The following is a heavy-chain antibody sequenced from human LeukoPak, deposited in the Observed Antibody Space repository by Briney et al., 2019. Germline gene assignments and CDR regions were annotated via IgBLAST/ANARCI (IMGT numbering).Heavy chain of an antibody. Sequence: GGSLRLSCAASGFTFSTYWMHWVRQAPGKGLVWVSRVNGDGSSTNYADSVKGRLTISRDNAKNTLYLQMNSLRAEDTAVYYCARDGIAAVDFDYWGQGILVTVSS. CDR2: VNGDGSST. D-gene: IGHD6-13*01. CDR1: GFTFSTYW. CDR3: ARDGIAAVDFDY. J-gene: IGHJ4*02. V-gene: IGHV3-74*01.